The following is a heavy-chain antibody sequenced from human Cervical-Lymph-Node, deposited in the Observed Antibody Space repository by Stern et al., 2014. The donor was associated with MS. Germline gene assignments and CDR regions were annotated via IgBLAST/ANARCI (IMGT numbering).Heavy chain of an antibody. V-gene: IGHV1-69*01. CDR2: IIPMFGIA. D-gene: IGHD3-16*02. J-gene: IGHJ4*02. Sequence: QVQLVQSGAEVKQPGSSVKVSCKASGGTISNYIIGWVRQAPGQGLEWMGGIIPMFGIASYAEKFQDRVTITADESTSTAYMDLSSLRSEDTAVYYCARATSDYIWGTYRFLDSWGQGTLVIVSS. CDR1: GGTISNYI. CDR3: ARATSDYIWGTYRFLDS.